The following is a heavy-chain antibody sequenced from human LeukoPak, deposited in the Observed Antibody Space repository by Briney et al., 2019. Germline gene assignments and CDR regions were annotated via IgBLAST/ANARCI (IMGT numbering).Heavy chain of an antibody. V-gene: IGHV5-51*01. CDR3: ARRMYSSSKKYYGMDV. Sequence: PGESLKISCKGSGYSFTSYWIGWVRQMPGKGLEWMGIIYPGDSDTRYSPSFQGQVTISADKSISTAYLQWSSLKASDTAMYYCARRMYSSSKKYYGMDVWGQGTTVTVSS. CDR2: IYPGDSDT. J-gene: IGHJ6*02. CDR1: GYSFTSYW. D-gene: IGHD6-13*01.